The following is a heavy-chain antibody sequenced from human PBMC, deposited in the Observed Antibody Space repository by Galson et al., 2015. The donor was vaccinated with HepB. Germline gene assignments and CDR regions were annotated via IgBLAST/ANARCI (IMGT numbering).Heavy chain of an antibody. CDR1: GYTFTGYY. CDR3: ARLPIFGAYYYYMDV. D-gene: IGHD3-3*01. J-gene: IGHJ6*03. V-gene: IGHV1-2*06. Sequence: SVKVSCKASGYTFTGYYMHWVRQAPGQGLEWMGRINPNSGGTNYAQKFQGRVTMTRDTSISTAYMELSRLRSDDTAVYYCARLPIFGAYYYYMDVWGKGTTVTVSS. CDR2: INPNSGGT.